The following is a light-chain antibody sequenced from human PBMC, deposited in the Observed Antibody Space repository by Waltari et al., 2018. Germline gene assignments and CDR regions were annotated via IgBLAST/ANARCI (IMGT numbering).Light chain of an antibody. CDR3: QVWDSGSGRKVV. CDR1: NIGSKS. Sequence: SYVLTQPPSVSVAPGKTARIPCGGNNIGSKSVHWYQQKAGQAPVVVVYADSDWPSGIPGRFSGSNTGHTATLTISRGEAGDEADYLCQVWDSGSGRKVVFGGGTKLTVL. CDR2: ADS. V-gene: IGLV3-21*03. J-gene: IGLJ2*01.